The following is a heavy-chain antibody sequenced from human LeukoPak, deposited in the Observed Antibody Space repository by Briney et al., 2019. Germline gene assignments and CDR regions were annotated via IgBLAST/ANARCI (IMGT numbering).Heavy chain of an antibody. CDR1: GFTFSNYE. J-gene: IGHJ4*02. CDR3: ARRTTGDDY. V-gene: IGHV3-48*03. CDR2: ISSSGLTM. D-gene: IGHD4-17*01. Sequence: QPGGSLRLSCAASGFTFSNYETNWVRQAPGRGLEWVSYISSSGLTMYYADSVKGRFTISRDNAKNSLYLQMNSLRAEDTAVYYCARRTTGDDYWGQGTLVTVSS.